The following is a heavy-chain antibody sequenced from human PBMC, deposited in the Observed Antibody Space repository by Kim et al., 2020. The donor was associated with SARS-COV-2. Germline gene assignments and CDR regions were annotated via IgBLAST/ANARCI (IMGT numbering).Heavy chain of an antibody. CDR3: ASRRWLQLYFDY. D-gene: IGHD5-12*01. V-gene: IGHV4-34*01. Sequence: NPTPTTQSRVPISVDTSKNQFSLKLSAVTAADTAVYYCASRRWLQLYFDYWGQGTLVTVSS. J-gene: IGHJ4*02.